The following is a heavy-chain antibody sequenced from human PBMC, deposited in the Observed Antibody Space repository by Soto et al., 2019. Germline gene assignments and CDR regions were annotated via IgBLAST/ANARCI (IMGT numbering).Heavy chain of an antibody. V-gene: IGHV1-69*08. J-gene: IGHJ4*02. CDR1: GGTFSPYT. Sequence: QVQLVQSGAEVKKPGSSVKVSCKASGGTFSPYTINWVRQAPGQGLEWMGRIIPFHGVTNYAQKFQARVTITPHKSTSTAYMELSGLRFEDTAMYYCTTDWEITVSTWSFGGFWGRGTLVTVSS. CDR3: TTDWEITVSTWSFGGF. D-gene: IGHD3-10*01. CDR2: IIPFHGVT.